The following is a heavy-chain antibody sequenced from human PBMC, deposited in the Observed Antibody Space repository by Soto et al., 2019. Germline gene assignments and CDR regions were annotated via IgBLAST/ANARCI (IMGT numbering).Heavy chain of an antibody. Sequence: VSLRLSCAASGFTFSSYSMNWVRQAPGKGLEWVSSISSSSSYIYYADSVKGRFTISRDNAKNSLYLQMNSLRAEDTAVYYCARGGDDIPTTLPIDYWGQGTLVTVSS. CDR2: ISSSSSYI. CDR3: ARGGDDIPTTLPIDY. J-gene: IGHJ4*02. V-gene: IGHV3-21*01. CDR1: GFTFSSYS. D-gene: IGHD3-10*01.